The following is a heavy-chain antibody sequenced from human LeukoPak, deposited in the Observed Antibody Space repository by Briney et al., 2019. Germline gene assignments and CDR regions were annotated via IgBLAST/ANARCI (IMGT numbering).Heavy chain of an antibody. J-gene: IGHJ4*02. Sequence: GGSLRLSCAASGFTFSDYYMSWIRQAPGKGLEWVSYISSSGSTIYYADSVKGRFTISRDNAKNSLYLQMNSLRAEDTAVYYCARDRRTYYYDSTPGPLDYWGQGTLVTVSS. V-gene: IGHV3-11*04. CDR3: ARDRRTYYYDSTPGPLDY. CDR2: ISSSGSTI. CDR1: GFTFSDYY. D-gene: IGHD3-22*01.